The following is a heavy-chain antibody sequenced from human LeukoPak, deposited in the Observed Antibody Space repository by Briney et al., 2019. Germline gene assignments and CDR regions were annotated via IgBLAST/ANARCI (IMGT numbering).Heavy chain of an antibody. CDR1: GFTFSDYY. CDR2: ISSSGSTI. D-gene: IGHD3-22*01. V-gene: IGHV3-11*01. J-gene: IGHJ4*02. Sequence: GWSLRLSCAASGFTFSDYYMSWIRQAPGKGLEWVSYISSSGSTIYYADSVKGRFTISRDNAKNSLYLQMNSLRAEDTAVHYCTTDVSRRNYYDSSGYYDTDYWGQGTLVTVSS. CDR3: TTDVSRRNYYDSSGYYDTDY.